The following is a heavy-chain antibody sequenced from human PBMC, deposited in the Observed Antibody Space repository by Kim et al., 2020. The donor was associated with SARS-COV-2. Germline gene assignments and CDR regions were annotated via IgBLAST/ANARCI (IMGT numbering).Heavy chain of an antibody. Sequence: ASVKVSCKASGYTFTSYDINWVRQATGQGLEWMGWMNPNSGNTGYAQKFQGRVTMTRNTSISTAYMELSSLRSEDTAVYYCARAQPNTMVRAGDAFDIWGQGTMVTVSS. CDR1: GYTFTSYD. CDR3: ARAQPNTMVRAGDAFDI. D-gene: IGHD3-10*01. J-gene: IGHJ3*02. CDR2: MNPNSGNT. V-gene: IGHV1-8*01.